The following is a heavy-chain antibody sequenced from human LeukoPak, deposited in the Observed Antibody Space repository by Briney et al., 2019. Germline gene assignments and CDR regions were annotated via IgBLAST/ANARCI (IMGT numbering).Heavy chain of an antibody. CDR3: AKDPYSSSWSDSYGMDV. D-gene: IGHD6-13*01. J-gene: IGHJ6*02. CDR2: ISGSGGST. V-gene: IGHV3-23*01. CDR1: GFTFSSYA. Sequence: GGSLRLSCAASGFTFSSYAMSWVRQAPGKGLEWVSAISGSGGSTYYADSVKGRFTISRDNSKNTLYLQMNSLRAEDTAVYYCAKDPYSSSWSDSYGMDVWGQGTTVTVSS.